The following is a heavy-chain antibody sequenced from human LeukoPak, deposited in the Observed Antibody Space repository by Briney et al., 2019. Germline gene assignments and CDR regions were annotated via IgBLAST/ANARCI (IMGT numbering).Heavy chain of an antibody. CDR1: SGSISSSSYY. Sequence: SETLSLTCTVSSGSISSSSYYWGWIRQPPGKGLEWIGTIYYSGNTYYNPSLKSRITISVDTSKNQFSLKLSSVTAADTAVYYCARRMITFGGVIDVFDYWGQGTLVTVSS. CDR3: ARRMITFGGVIDVFDY. J-gene: IGHJ4*02. D-gene: IGHD3-16*02. V-gene: IGHV4-39*01. CDR2: IYYSGNT.